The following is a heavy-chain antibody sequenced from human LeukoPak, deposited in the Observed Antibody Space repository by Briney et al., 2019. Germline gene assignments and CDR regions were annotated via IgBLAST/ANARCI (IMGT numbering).Heavy chain of an antibody. V-gene: IGHV4-31*03. CDR2: IYYSGST. D-gene: IGHD5-12*01. J-gene: IGHJ4*02. CDR1: GGSISSGGYY. Sequence: SETLSLTCTVSGGSISSGGYYWSWIRQHPGKGLEWIGYIYYSGSTYYNPSLKSRVTISVDTSKNQFSLKLSSATAADTAVYYCARGRYSGYDFDYWGQGTLVTVSS. CDR3: ARGRYSGYDFDY.